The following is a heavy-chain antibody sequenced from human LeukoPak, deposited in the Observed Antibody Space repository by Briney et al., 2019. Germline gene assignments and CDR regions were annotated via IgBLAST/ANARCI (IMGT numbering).Heavy chain of an antibody. CDR3: AKGPHYYDSSGYYN. CDR2: ISYDGSNK. V-gene: IGHV3-30-3*01. D-gene: IGHD3-22*01. CDR1: GFTFSSYA. J-gene: IGHJ4*02. Sequence: GGSLRLSCAASGFTFSSYAIHWVRQAPGKGLEWVAVISYDGSNKYYADSVKGRFTISRDNSKNTLYLQMNSLRAEDTAVYYCAKGPHYYDSSGYYNWGQGTLVTVSS.